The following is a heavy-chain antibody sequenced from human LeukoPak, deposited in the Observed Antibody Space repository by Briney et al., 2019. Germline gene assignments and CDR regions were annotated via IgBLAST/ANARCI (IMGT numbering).Heavy chain of an antibody. CDR1: GGSISSYY. J-gene: IGHJ3*02. V-gene: IGHV4-59*08. CDR3: ARRFPAAFDI. Sequence: SENLSLTCTVSGGSISSYYWNWIRQPPGKGLEWIGYIYYSGSTNYNPSLKSRVTISVDTSKNQFSLKLSSVTAADTAVYYCARRFPAAFDIWGQGTMVTVSS. CDR2: IYYSGST.